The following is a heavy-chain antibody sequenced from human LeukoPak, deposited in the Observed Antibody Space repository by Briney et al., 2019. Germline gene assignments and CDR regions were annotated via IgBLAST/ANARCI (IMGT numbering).Heavy chain of an antibody. D-gene: IGHD6-13*01. CDR3: ATAHRGYSTE. V-gene: IGHV4-31*03. CDR2: IYYSGST. Sequence: SETLSLTCTVSGGSISSSGYYWSWIRQHPGKGLEWIGYIYYSGSTYYNPSLKSRLTISLDTSKNQFSLNLSSVTAADTAVYCATAHRGYSTEWGQGTLVTVSS. J-gene: IGHJ4*02. CDR1: GGSISSSGYY.